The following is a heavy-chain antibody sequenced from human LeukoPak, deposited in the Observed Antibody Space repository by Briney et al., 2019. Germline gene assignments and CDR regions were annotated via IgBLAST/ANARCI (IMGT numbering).Heavy chain of an antibody. CDR3: ARGVSSAIDW. CDR2: INGDGRDT. Sequence: GGSLRLSCAASGFTFSSYSMNWVRQAPGEGLEWVANINGDGRDTYYVGSVRGRFTISRDNADNSLYLQMHNLRGDDTAVYYCARGVSSAIDWWGQGTLVTVSS. CDR1: GFTFSSYS. V-gene: IGHV3-7*01. J-gene: IGHJ4*02. D-gene: IGHD3-10*01.